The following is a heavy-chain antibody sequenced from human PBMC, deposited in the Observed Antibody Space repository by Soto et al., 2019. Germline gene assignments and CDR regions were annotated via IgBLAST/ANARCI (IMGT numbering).Heavy chain of an antibody. CDR1: GFTFSSYW. Sequence: GGSLRLSCAASGFTFSSYWMHWVRQAPGKGLVWVSRINSDGSSTSYADSVKGRFTISRDNAKNTLYLQMNSLRAEDTAVYYCARVTGYYGSGSKPFDYWGQGTLVTVSS. D-gene: IGHD3-10*01. CDR2: INSDGSST. CDR3: ARVTGYYGSGSKPFDY. J-gene: IGHJ4*02. V-gene: IGHV3-74*01.